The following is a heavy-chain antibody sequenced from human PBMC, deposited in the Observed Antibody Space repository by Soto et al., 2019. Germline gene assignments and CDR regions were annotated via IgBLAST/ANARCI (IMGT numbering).Heavy chain of an antibody. V-gene: IGHV1-18*01. Sequence: QVHLVQSGAEVKKPGASVKVSCKGSGYAFTTYGITWVRQAPGQGLEWMGWISAHNGNTNYAQKLQGRVTVTRDTSTSTAYMELXSLXXXXTXXYYCARGRYGDYWGQGALVTVSS. CDR1: GYAFTTYG. CDR2: ISAHNGNT. CDR3: ARGRYGDY. J-gene: IGHJ4*02. D-gene: IGHD1-1*01.